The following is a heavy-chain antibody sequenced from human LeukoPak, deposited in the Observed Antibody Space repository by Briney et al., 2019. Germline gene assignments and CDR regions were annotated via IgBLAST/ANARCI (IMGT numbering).Heavy chain of an antibody. CDR2: ISSSDTTI. J-gene: IGHJ4*02. Sequence: GGSLRLSCAASGFTFRSYSMSWVRQAPGKGLEWVSYISSSDTTIYNADSVKGRFTISRDNSKNTVYLQMNSLRAEDTAVYYCARDPESRIAAAGTRSYFDYWGQGTLVTVSS. D-gene: IGHD6-13*01. CDR1: GFTFRSYS. CDR3: ARDPESRIAAAGTRSYFDY. V-gene: IGHV3-48*01.